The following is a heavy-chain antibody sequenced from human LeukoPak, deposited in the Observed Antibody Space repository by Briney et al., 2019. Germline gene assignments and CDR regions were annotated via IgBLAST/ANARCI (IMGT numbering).Heavy chain of an antibody. D-gene: IGHD6-13*01. CDR1: GFTFNSYV. V-gene: IGHV3-21*05. CDR2: IDGTSTFT. CDR3: ARTLVAAPGTKGGP. J-gene: IGHJ5*02. Sequence: PGGSLRLSCSASGFTFNSYVMHWIRQAPGKGLEWLSYIDGTSTFTNYADSVKGRFTISRDNAKNALYLQMNSLRAEDSAVYYCARTLVAAPGTKGGPWGQGTLVTVSS.